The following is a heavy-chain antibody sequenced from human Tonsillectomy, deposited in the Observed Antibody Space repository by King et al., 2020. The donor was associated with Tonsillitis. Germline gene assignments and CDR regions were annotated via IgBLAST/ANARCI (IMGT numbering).Heavy chain of an antibody. CDR2: ISAYNDNT. CDR1: AYSFTTYG. CDR3: ARVDYAPYYYYGMDV. Sequence: QLVQSGAEVKKPGASVMVSCKASAYSFTTYGISWVRQAPGQGLEWMGWISAYNDNTNYAQKLQGRVTMTTDTSTSTAYMELRSLRSDDTAVYYCARVDYAPYYYYGMDVWGQGTTVTVSS. V-gene: IGHV1-18*04. D-gene: IGHD4-17*01. J-gene: IGHJ6*02.